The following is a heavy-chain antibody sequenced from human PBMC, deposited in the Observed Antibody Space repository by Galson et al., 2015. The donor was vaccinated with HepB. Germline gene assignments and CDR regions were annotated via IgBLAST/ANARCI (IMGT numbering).Heavy chain of an antibody. J-gene: IGHJ4*02. V-gene: IGHV3-48*01. Sequence: SLRLSCAASGFTFSSYSMNWVRQAPGKGLEWVSYISSTSSTIYYAGSVKGRFTISRDNAKNSLYLQMNSLRAEDTAVYYCARLFYGDYGSFDYLGQGTLVTVSS. CDR2: ISSTSSTI. CDR1: GFTFSSYS. D-gene: IGHD4-17*01. CDR3: ARLFYGDYGSFDY.